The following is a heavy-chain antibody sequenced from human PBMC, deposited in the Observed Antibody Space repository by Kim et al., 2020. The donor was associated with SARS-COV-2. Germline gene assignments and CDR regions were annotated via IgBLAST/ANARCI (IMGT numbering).Heavy chain of an antibody. J-gene: IGHJ6*02. D-gene: IGHD2-2*01. V-gene: IGHV3-23*01. Sequence: GGSLRLSCVASGFSFGTFDMSWVRQAPGKGLKWVSVIKRPDDSTYYAESVKGRFTVSRDSARNTLYLQMNSLRADDTAVYYCARFLYCSSTSCFYGMDVWGQGTTVTVAS. CDR1: GFSFGTFD. CDR3: ARFLYCSSTSCFYGMDV. CDR2: IKRPDDST.